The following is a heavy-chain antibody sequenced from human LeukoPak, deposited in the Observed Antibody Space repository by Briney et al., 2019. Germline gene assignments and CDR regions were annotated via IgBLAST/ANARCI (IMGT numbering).Heavy chain of an antibody. Sequence: GGSLRLSCAASGFTFSSHWMHWVRQAPGKGVVWVSRINSDGSSISYADSVKGRFTSTRDNAKNTLYLHMNSLRAEDTAVYFCAYLDSSGYYYGRLRYWGQGTPVTVSS. D-gene: IGHD3-22*01. CDR3: AYLDSSGYYYGRLRY. CDR2: INSDGSSI. J-gene: IGHJ4*02. CDR1: GFTFSSHW. V-gene: IGHV3-74*01.